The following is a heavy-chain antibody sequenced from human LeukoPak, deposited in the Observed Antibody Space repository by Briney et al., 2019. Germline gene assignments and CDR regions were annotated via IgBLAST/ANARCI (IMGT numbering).Heavy chain of an antibody. J-gene: IGHJ3*01. CDR2: IYPGDSDT. CDR3: ARRDVNAFDF. Sequence: GESLKISCKGSGYSFTSYWIGWVRQLPGKGLEWMAIIYPGDSDTRYSPSFQGQVTISTDKSINTAYLQWNSLKASDTAMYYCARRDVNAFDFWGQGTVVTVSS. V-gene: IGHV5-51*01. CDR1: GYSFTSYW.